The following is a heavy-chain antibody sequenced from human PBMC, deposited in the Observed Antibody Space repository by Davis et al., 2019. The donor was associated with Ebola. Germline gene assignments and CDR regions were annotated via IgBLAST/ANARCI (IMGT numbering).Heavy chain of an antibody. CDR3: AREAPFCGGDCLDY. Sequence: PGGSLRLSCATSGFIFRSSSMNWVRQVPGTGLELVSSISGSTGYIYYADSVKGRFTISRDNAKNSLFLQMNSLTAEDTALYYCAREAPFCGGDCLDYWGQGTLVTVSS. V-gene: IGHV3-21*01. CDR1: GFIFRSSS. D-gene: IGHD2-21*01. J-gene: IGHJ4*02. CDR2: ISGSTGYI.